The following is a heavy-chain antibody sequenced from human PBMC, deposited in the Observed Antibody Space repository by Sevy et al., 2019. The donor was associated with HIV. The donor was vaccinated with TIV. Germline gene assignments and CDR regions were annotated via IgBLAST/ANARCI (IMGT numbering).Heavy chain of an antibody. J-gene: IGHJ4*02. D-gene: IGHD2-8*01. CDR1: GYTFTDYS. Sequence: ASVKVSCKASGYTFTDYSMHWVRQAPGQGLDWMGRINPNSGGTDCPQKFQGRVTMTRDTSISTVYMELSRLTSDDSAVYYCVRGVFMPAQGHLEYWCQGTLVTVSS. CDR2: INPNSGGT. CDR3: VRGVFMPAQGHLEY. V-gene: IGHV1-2*06.